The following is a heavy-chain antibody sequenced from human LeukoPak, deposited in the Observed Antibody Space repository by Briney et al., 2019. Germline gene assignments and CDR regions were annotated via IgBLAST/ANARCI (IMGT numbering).Heavy chain of an antibody. J-gene: IGHJ5*02. D-gene: IGHD5-18*01. CDR1: GYTFTSYG. Sequence: ASVKVSCKASGYTFTSYGISWVRQAPGQGLEWMGWISTYNGNTNYAQMLQGRITMTTDTSTSTAYMELRSLRSDDTAVYYCARDRGYSYGYFKFWFDPWGQGTLVTVSS. CDR3: ARDRGYSYGYFKFWFDP. V-gene: IGHV1-18*01. CDR2: ISTYNGNT.